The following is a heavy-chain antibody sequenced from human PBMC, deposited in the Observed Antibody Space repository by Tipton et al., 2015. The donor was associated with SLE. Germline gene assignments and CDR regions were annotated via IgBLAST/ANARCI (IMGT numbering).Heavy chain of an antibody. CDR3: ASRIVGALYYFDY. Sequence: TLSLTCSASGDSINVYYWSWVRQPPGKGLEWIGYVSYSGSTNYNPSLQSRVTVSVDTSKNQFSLKLRSVTAADTAVYYCASRIVGALYYFDYWGQGTLVTVSS. CDR1: GDSINVYY. J-gene: IGHJ4*02. D-gene: IGHD1-26*01. V-gene: IGHV4-59*12. CDR2: VSYSGST.